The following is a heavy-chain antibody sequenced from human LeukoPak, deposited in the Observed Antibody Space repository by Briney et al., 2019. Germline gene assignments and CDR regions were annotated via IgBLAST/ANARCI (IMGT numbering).Heavy chain of an antibody. V-gene: IGHV3-9*01. J-gene: IGHJ6*02. CDR2: ISWSGGSI. Sequence: GGSLRLSCVVSGIVFDDYAMNWVRQVPGKGLEWVSGISWSGGSIGCADSVKGRFTVFRDNAKNSLYLQMNDLKTEDTAVYYCGKDIGGEYYGRGGMDVWGRGTTVTVS. D-gene: IGHD3-16*01. CDR3: GKDIGGEYYGRGGMDV. CDR1: GIVFDDYA.